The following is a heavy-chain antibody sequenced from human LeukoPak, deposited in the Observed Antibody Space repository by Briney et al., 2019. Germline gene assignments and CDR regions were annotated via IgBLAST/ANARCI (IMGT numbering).Heavy chain of an antibody. V-gene: IGHV4-59*01. Sequence: SETLSLTCTVSGGSISSYYWSWIRQPPGKGLEWIGYIYYSGSTNYNPSLKSRVTISVDTSKNQFSLKLSSVTAADTAVYYCARGTRVRITMVRGVQPFDYWGQGTLVTVSS. CDR3: ARGTRVRITMVRGVQPFDY. CDR1: GGSISSYY. D-gene: IGHD3-10*01. J-gene: IGHJ4*02. CDR2: IYYSGST.